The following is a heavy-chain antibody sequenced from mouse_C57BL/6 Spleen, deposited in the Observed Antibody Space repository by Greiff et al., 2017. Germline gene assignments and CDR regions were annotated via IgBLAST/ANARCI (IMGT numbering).Heavy chain of an antibody. CDR1: GYAFTNYL. V-gene: IGHV1-54*01. CDR3: AREGDYSYYFDY. J-gene: IGHJ2*01. CDR2: INPGSGGT. D-gene: IGHD1-1*01. Sequence: QVQLKQSGAELVRPGTSVKVSCKASGYAFTNYLIAWVKPRPGQGLAWLGVINPGSGGTNYHAKFKGKAPLTADKSSSTAYMQLSSLTSEDSAVDICAREGDYSYYFDYWGQGTTLTGSA.